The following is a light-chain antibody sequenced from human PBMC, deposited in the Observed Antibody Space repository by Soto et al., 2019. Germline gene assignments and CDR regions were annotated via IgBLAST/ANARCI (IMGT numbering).Light chain of an antibody. Sequence: QSVLTQPPSVSGAPGQRVTISCTGSSSNIGAGYEVHWYQQLPGTAPKLLIYGARYRPSGVPDRFSGSKSGTSVSLAITGLQAEDEADYHCQSYDSSPSGMVFGGGTKLTVL. CDR1: SSNIGAGYE. V-gene: IGLV1-40*01. CDR3: QSYDSSPSGMV. J-gene: IGLJ3*02. CDR2: GAR.